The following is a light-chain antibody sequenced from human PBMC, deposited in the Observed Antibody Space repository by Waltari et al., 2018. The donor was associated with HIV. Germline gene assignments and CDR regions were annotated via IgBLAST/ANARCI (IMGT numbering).Light chain of an antibody. Sequence: QSALTQPRSVSGSPGQSVTISCTGTSSDIGYFDYVSWYQQYPGKAPKVIIYEVSQRPSGVPDRFTASKSGITASLTISGLQDEDEADYYCCSYAGTYTHVFGTGTTVTVL. J-gene: IGLJ1*01. V-gene: IGLV2-11*01. CDR3: CSYAGTYTHV. CDR2: EVS. CDR1: SSDIGYFDY.